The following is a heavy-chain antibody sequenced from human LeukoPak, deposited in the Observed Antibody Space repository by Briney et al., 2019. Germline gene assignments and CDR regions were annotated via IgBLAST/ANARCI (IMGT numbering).Heavy chain of an antibody. D-gene: IGHD1-14*01. CDR1: GGSISSGGYY. V-gene: IGHV4-31*03. J-gene: IGHJ4*02. CDR2: IYYSGST. Sequence: SETLSLTCTVSGGSISSGGYYWSWIRQPPGKGLEWIGYIYYSGSTYYNPSLKSRVTISVDTSKNQFSLKLSSVTAADTAVYYCASRKKGLYGPFDYWGQGTLVTVSS. CDR3: ASRKKGLYGPFDY.